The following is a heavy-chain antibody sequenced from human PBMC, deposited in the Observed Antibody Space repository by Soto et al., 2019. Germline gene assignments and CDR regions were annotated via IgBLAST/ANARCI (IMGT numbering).Heavy chain of an antibody. CDR3: ARDQGSHPGD. D-gene: IGHD6-13*01. CDR2: IHHSGST. J-gene: IGHJ4*02. V-gene: IGHV4-4*02. Sequence: QVQLQESGPGLVRPSGTVSLTCAVSGVSISSDNWWSWVRQPPGKALEWIGEIHHSGSTHYNSALKSRVTMSVVPSTDLFSLTLNSVTAADTAFYYCARDQGSHPGDWGQGTLVSVSS. CDR1: GVSISSDNW.